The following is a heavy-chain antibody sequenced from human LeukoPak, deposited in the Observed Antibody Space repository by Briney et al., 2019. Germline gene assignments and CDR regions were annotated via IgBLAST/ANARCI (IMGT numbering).Heavy chain of an antibody. J-gene: IGHJ4*02. CDR2: ISSSGSTI. Sequence: GGSLRLSRAASGFTFSDYYMSWIRQAPGKGLEWVSYISSSGSTIYYADSVKGRFTISRDNAKNSLYLRMDSLRAEDTAVYYCAKDQFGGPDHRRAFDYWGPGTLVTVSS. CDR3: AKDQFGGPDHRRAFDY. V-gene: IGHV3-11*01. CDR1: GFTFSDYY. D-gene: IGHD3-10*01.